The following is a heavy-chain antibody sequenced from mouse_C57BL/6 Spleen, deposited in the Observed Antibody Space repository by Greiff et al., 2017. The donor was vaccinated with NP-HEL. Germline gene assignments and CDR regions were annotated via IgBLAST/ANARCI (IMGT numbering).Heavy chain of an antibody. CDR2: INPNNGGT. D-gene: IGHD1-1*01. CDR3: ARSGYYGSSPWFAY. CDR1: GYTFTDYN. J-gene: IGHJ3*01. V-gene: IGHV1-18*01. Sequence: EVQLQQSGPELVKPGASVKIPCKASGYTFTDYNMDWVKQSPGKSLEWIGDINPNNGGTIYNQKFKGKATLTVDKSSSTAYMELRSLTSEDTADYYCARSGYYGSSPWFAYWGQGTLVTVSA.